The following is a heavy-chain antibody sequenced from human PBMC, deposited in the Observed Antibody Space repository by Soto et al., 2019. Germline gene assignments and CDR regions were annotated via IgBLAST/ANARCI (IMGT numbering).Heavy chain of an antibody. D-gene: IGHD1-26*01. CDR1: GGTFSSNP. Sequence: QMLLVQSGAEVRKPGSSVRVSCKASGGTFSSNPFSWVRRAPGQGLEWLGGITPTLGIPFYGQKFQGRVTIPADESTSTVYMELRSLRPEDAAVYYCAADGSGGTYVGVQSSEFWGQGTLVTVSA. V-gene: IGHV1-69*01. CDR2: ITPTLGIP. J-gene: IGHJ4*02. CDR3: AADGSGGTYVGVQSSEF.